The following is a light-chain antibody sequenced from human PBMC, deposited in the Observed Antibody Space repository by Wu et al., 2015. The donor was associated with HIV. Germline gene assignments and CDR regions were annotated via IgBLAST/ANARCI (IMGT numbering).Light chain of an antibody. V-gene: IGKV3-20*01. J-gene: IGKJ2*01. CDR2: GAS. CDR1: QGVSSSY. Sequence: EVVLTQSPGTVSLSPGGRATLSCRASQGVSSSYLAWYQQKPGQAPRLLIYGASTRATGIPDRFSGSGSGTDYSLIISRLEPEDFAVYFCQHYGDSPPYTFGQGTKLE. CDR3: QHYGDSPPYT.